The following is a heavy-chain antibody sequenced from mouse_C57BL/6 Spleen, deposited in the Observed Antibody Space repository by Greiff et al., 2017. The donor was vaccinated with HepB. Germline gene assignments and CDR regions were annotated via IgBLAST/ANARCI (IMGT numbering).Heavy chain of an antibody. CDR3: ARSRYYNYFDY. D-gene: IGHD1-1*01. V-gene: IGHV1-69*01. Sequence: QVQLQQPGAELVMPGASVKLSCKASGYTFTSYWMHWVKQRPGQGLEWIGEIDPSDSYTNYNQKFKGKSTLTVDKSSSTAYMQLSSLTSEDSAVYYCARSRYYNYFDYWGQGTTLTVSS. CDR1: GYTFTSYW. J-gene: IGHJ2*01. CDR2: IDPSDSYT.